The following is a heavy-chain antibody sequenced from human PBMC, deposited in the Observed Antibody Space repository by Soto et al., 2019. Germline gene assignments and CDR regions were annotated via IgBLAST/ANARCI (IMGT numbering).Heavy chain of an antibody. Sequence: QGQLVQSGTEVREPGASVKVSCQASGYTFTSNYMHWVRQAPGQGLEWMGVINPSTGRTTNAQNFQGRLTMASDTSTSTGYMELSSLTSEDTAVYYCARPRDYYDGMDVWGQGTTVIVFS. CDR2: INPSTGRT. V-gene: IGHV1-46*01. CDR3: ARPRDYYDGMDV. J-gene: IGHJ6*02. CDR1: GYTFTSNY.